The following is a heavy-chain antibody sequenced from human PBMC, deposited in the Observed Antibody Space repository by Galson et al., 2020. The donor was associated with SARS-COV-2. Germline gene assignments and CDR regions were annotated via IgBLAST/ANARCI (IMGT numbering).Heavy chain of an antibody. CDR1: GFTVSSNY. V-gene: IGHV3-66*02. CDR2: IYSSGHT. J-gene: IGHJ6*02. CDR3: ARGYCSSTSCFRDGMDV. Sequence: TGGSLRLSCAASGFTVSSNYMNWVRQAPGKGLEWVSVIYSSGHTYHADSVKGRFTISRDNSLNTVYLQMNSLRGEDTAVYYCARGYCSSTSCFRDGMDVWGQGTTVTVSS. D-gene: IGHD2-2*01.